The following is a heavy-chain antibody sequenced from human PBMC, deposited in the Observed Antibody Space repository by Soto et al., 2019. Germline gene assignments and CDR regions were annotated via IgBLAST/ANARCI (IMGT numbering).Heavy chain of an antibody. CDR1: GGSISSYY. D-gene: IGHD5-18*01. CDR2: IYYSGST. CDR3: ARRYGYSFDY. Sequence: QLQLQESGPGLVKPSETLSLTCPVSGGSISSYYWSWIRQPPGKGLEWMGYIYYSGSTNYNPSLKSRVTISVDTSKNQLSLKLSSVTAADTAVYYCARRYGYSFDYWGQGTLVTVSS. V-gene: IGHV4-59*08. J-gene: IGHJ4*02.